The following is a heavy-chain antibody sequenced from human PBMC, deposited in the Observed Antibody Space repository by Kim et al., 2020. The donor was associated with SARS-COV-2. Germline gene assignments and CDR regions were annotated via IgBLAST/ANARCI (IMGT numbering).Heavy chain of an antibody. CDR2: ISYDGSNK. J-gene: IGHJ4*02. Sequence: GGSLRLSCAASGFTFSNYAMHWVRQAPGKGLEWVSVISYDGSNKYYADSVKGRFTISRDNSKNTLYLQMNSLRAEDTAVYYCARGHSGNYSFFDYWGQGTLVSLSS. D-gene: IGHD1-26*01. CDR3: ARGHSGNYSFFDY. CDR1: GFTFSNYA. V-gene: IGHV3-30-3*01.